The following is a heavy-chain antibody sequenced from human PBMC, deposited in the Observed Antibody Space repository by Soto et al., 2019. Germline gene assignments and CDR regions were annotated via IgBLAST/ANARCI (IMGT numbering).Heavy chain of an antibody. D-gene: IGHD3-16*01. CDR2: IWYDGSNK. CDR1: GFTFSSYG. CDR3: ARERDMITFGGVRLNYFDY. Sequence: QVQLVESGGGVVQPGRSLRLSCAASGFTFSSYGMLWVRQAPGKGLEWVAVIWYDGSNKYYADSVKGRFTISRDNSKNTLYLQMNSLRAEDTAVYYCARERDMITFGGVRLNYFDYWGQGTLVTVSS. J-gene: IGHJ4*02. V-gene: IGHV3-33*01.